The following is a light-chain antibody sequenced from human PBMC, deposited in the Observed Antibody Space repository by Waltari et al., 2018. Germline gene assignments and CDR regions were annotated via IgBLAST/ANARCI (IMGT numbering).Light chain of an antibody. CDR1: SSNIGSTY. CDR3: AAWDDSLSGVV. CDR2: RNN. V-gene: IGLV1-47*01. Sequence: QSVLTQPPSASGTPGQRVTISCSGSSSNIGSTYVYWYQQLPGTAPKLLIYRNNQRPAGVPDRFAGSKSGTSASLASSGLRSEDEADYYCAAWDDSLSGVVFGGGTKLTVL. J-gene: IGLJ2*01.